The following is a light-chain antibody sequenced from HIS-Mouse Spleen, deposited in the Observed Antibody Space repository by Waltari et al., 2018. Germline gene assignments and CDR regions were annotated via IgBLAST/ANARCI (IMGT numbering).Light chain of an antibody. CDR2: VDS. Sequence: SYVLTQPPSVSVAPGKTARITCGGNNLGSKSVHWYQQKPGQAPVLVVYVDSDRPSGIPERFSGSNSGNTATLTISRVEAGDEADYYCQVWDSSSDHVVFGGGTKLTVL. CDR1: NLGSKS. CDR3: QVWDSSSDHVV. J-gene: IGLJ2*01. V-gene: IGLV3-21*03.